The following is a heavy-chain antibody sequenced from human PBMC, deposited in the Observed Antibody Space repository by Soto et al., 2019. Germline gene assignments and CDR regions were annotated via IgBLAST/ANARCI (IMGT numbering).Heavy chain of an antibody. CDR1: GGSVSSGRYY. J-gene: IGHJ5*02. CDR3: ARDINRSWWFGP. CDR2: IYYSGST. V-gene: IGHV4-61*01. Sequence: QVQLQESGPGLVKPSETLSLTCTVSGGSVSSGRYYWSWIRQPPGKGLEWIGYIYYSGSTNSNPSRQSRVSISGDPSKNQFSLKLSSVTAEGPAVYYCARDINRSWWFGPWGQGTLVTVSS. D-gene: IGHD3-16*02.